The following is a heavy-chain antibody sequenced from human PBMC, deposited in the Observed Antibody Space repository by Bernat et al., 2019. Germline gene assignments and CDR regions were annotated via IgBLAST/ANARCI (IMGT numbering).Heavy chain of an antibody. CDR1: GGSFSGYY. D-gene: IGHD3-10*01. Sequence: QVQLQQWGAGLLKPSETLSLTCAVYGGSFSGYYWSWIRQPPGKGLEWIGEINHSGSTNYNPSLKSRVTISVDTSKNQFSLKLSSVTAADTAVYYCARGLPSGSYYRGWYNWFDPGGQGTLVTVSS. CDR2: INHSGST. CDR3: ARGLPSGSYYRGWYNWFDP. V-gene: IGHV4-34*01. J-gene: IGHJ5*02.